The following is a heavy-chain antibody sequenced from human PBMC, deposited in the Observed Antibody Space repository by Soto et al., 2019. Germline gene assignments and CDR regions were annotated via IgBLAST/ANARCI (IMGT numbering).Heavy chain of an antibody. CDR3: AREAYYDFWSCYLSYYGMDV. V-gene: IGHV3-30-3*01. J-gene: IGHJ6*02. D-gene: IGHD3-3*01. CDR2: ISYDGSNK. CDR1: GFTFSSYA. Sequence: GGSLRLSCAASGFTFSSYAMHWVRQAPGKGLEWVAVISYDGSNKYYADSVKGRFTISRDNSKNTLYLQMNSLRAEDTAVYYCAREAYYDFWSCYLSYYGMDVWGQGTTVTVSS.